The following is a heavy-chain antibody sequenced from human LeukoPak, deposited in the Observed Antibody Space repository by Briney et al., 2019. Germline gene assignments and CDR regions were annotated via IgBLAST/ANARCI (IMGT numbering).Heavy chain of an antibody. J-gene: IGHJ4*02. CDR3: AKAMTTVTTPSTADDY. D-gene: IGHD4-17*01. CDR2: ISYDGSNK. Sequence: PGRSLRLSCAASGFTFSSYGMHWVRQAPGKGLEWVAVISYDGSNKYYADSVKGRFTISRDNSKNTLYLQMNSLRAEDTAVYYRAKAMTTVTTPSTADDYWGQGTLVNLSS. V-gene: IGHV3-30*18. CDR1: GFTFSSYG.